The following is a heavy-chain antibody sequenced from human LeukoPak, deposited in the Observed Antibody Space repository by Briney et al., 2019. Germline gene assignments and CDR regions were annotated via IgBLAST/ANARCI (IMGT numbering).Heavy chain of an antibody. V-gene: IGHV6-1*01. CDR3: ARDTGVRGSFGWIDP. Sequence: SQTLSLTRAISGDSVSSNSAAWNWIRQSPSGGLEWLGRTYYRSKWDNDYAVSVKSRITINPDTSKNQFTMHLNSVTPEDTAVYYCARDTGVRGSFGWIDPWGQGTLVTVSS. CDR1: GDSVSSNSAA. J-gene: IGHJ5*02. D-gene: IGHD2-15*01. CDR2: TYYRSKWDN.